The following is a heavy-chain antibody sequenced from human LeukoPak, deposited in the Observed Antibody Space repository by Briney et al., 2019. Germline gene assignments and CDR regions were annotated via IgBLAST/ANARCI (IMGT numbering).Heavy chain of an antibody. D-gene: IGHD3-10*01. CDR3: ASLHYGGSGSPDRFDY. J-gene: IGHJ4*02. V-gene: IGHV3-21*01. Sequence: GGSLRLSCAASGFTFSSYSMNWVRQAPGKGLEWVSSISSSSSYIYYADSVKGRFTISRDNAKNSLYLQMNSLRAEDTAVYYCASLHYGGSGSPDRFDYWGQGTLVTVSS. CDR1: GFTFSSYS. CDR2: ISSSSSYI.